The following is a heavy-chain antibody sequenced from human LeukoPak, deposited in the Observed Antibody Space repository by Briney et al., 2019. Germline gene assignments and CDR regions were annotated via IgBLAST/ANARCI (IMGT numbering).Heavy chain of an antibody. V-gene: IGHV4-30-4*08. CDR2: IYYSGST. Sequence: PSQTLSLTCTVSGGSISSGDYYWSWIRQPPGKGLEWIGYIYYSGSTYYNPSLKSRVTISVDTSKNQFSLKLSSVTAADTAVYYCARLGIRFFDFDYWGQGTLVTVSS. J-gene: IGHJ4*02. CDR1: GGSISSGDYY. D-gene: IGHD3-3*01. CDR3: ARLGIRFFDFDY.